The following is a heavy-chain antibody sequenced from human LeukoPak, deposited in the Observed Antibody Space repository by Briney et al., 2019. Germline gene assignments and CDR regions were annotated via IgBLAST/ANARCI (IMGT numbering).Heavy chain of an antibody. Sequence: SETLSLTCTVSGGSISSSSYYWGWIRQPPGKGLEWIGSIYYSGSTYYNPSLKSRVTISVDTSKNQFSLKLSSVTAADTAVYYCARGGYSGYDRWFDPWGQGTLVTVSS. CDR2: IYYSGST. CDR3: ARGGYSGYDRWFDP. CDR1: GGSISSSSYY. J-gene: IGHJ5*02. V-gene: IGHV4-39*07. D-gene: IGHD5-12*01.